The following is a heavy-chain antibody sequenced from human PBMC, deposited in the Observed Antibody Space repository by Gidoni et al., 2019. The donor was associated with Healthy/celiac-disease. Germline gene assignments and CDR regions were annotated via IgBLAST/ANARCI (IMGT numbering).Heavy chain of an antibody. D-gene: IGHD1-26*01. CDR3: ARDGRGRYGMDV. J-gene: IGHJ6*02. CDR2: IYYSGST. Sequence: QVQLQESGPGLVKPSETLSLTCTVSGGSISSYYWSWIRQPPGKGLEWIGYIYYSGSTNYNPSLKSRVTISVDTSKNQFSLKLSSVTAADTAVYYCARDGRGRYGMDVWGQGTTVTVSS. V-gene: IGHV4-59*01. CDR1: GGSISSYY.